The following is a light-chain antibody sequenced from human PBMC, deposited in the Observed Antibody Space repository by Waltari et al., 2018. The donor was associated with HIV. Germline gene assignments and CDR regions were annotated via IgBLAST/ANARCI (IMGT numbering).Light chain of an antibody. CDR2: EVS. Sequence: QSALTQPAPVSGSPGQAITISCTGTSSDVGGYNLVSWYQQHPGKAPKLMIYEVSKRPSGVSNRFSGSKSGNTASLTISVLQAEDEADYYCCAYAGSTTYVIFGGGTKLTVL. J-gene: IGLJ2*01. CDR3: CAYAGSTTYVI. CDR1: SSDVGGYNL. V-gene: IGLV2-23*02.